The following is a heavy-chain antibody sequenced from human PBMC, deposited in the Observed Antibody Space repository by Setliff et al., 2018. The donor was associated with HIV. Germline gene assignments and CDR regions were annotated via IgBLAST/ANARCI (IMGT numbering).Heavy chain of an antibody. V-gene: IGHV4-59*01. D-gene: IGHD6-19*01. J-gene: IGHJ4*02. CDR2: IYYSGST. Sequence: SETLSLTCTVSGGSISSYYWSWIRQPPGKGLEWIGYIYYSGSTNYNPSLKSRVTISVDTSKNQFSLKLSSVTAADTAVYYCAMSPYSSGLFDYWGQGTPVTVSS. CDR1: GGSISSYY. CDR3: AMSPYSSGLFDY.